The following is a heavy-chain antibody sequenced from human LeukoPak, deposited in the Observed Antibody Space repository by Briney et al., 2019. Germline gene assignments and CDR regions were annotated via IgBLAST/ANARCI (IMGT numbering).Heavy chain of an antibody. V-gene: IGHV3-49*04. J-gene: IGHJ4*02. CDR1: GFTFGDYA. D-gene: IGHD3-22*01. CDR3: LLGTMTDY. CDR2: IRSKAYGGTT. Sequence: GGSLRLSCTASGFTFGDYAMSWVRQAPGKGLEWVGFIRSKAYGGTTEYAASVKGRFTISRDDSKSIAYLQMNSLKTEDTAVYYCLLGTMTDYWGQGTLVTVSS.